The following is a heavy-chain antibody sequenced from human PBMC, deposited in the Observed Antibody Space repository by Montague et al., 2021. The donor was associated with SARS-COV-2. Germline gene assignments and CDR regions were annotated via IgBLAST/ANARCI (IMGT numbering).Heavy chain of an antibody. CDR2: IYTSGST. CDR1: GGSISSGSYY. J-gene: IGHJ6*03. Sequence: TLSLTCTVSGGSISSGSYYWSWIRQPAGKGLEWIGRIYTSGSTNYNPSLESRVTISVDTSKNQFSLKLSSVTAADTAVYYCASGIAATYYYYMDVWGKGTTDTVSS. V-gene: IGHV4-61*02. D-gene: IGHD6-13*01. CDR3: ASGIAATYYYYMDV.